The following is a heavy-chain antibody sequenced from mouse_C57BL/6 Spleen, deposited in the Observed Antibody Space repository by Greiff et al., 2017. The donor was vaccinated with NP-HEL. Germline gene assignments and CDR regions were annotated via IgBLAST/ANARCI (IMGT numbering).Heavy chain of an antibody. Sequence: VQLQQSGPELVKPGASVKIPCKASGYTFTDYNMDWVQQSHGKSLEWIGDINPNNGGTIYNQKFKGKATLTVDKSSSTAYMELRSLTSEDTAVYYCARANYSNYEGYAMDYWGQGTSVTVSS. CDR2: INPNNGGT. CDR1: GYTFTDYN. CDR3: ARANYSNYEGYAMDY. V-gene: IGHV1-18*01. J-gene: IGHJ4*01. D-gene: IGHD2-5*01.